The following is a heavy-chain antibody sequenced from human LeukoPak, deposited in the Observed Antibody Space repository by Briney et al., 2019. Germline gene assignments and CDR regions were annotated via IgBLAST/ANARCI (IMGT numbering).Heavy chain of an antibody. J-gene: IGHJ6*03. Sequence: GGSLRLSCAASGFTFSSHAMNWVRQAPGKGLEWVSAISGSGGSTYYADSVKGRFTISRDNSKNTLYLQMNSLRAEDTAVYYCASRYSSGWYVPGGSYYYMDVWGKGTTVTVSS. V-gene: IGHV3-23*01. CDR2: ISGSGGST. CDR3: ASRYSSGWYVPGGSYYYMDV. CDR1: GFTFSSHA. D-gene: IGHD6-19*01.